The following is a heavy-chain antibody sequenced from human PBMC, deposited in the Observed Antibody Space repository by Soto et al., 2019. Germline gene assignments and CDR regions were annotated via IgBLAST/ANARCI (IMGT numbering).Heavy chain of an antibody. V-gene: IGHV1-69*13. J-gene: IGHJ4*02. D-gene: IGHD3-22*01. CDR3: ARAFRHDSSGYYVGY. CDR1: GCTFSSYA. Sequence: ASLKVSCKASGCTFSSYAISWVRQAPGQGLEWMGGIIPIFGTANYAQKFQGRVTITADESTSTAYMELSSLRSEDTAVYYCARAFRHDSSGYYVGYLGQGTGVKVSS. CDR2: IIPIFGTA.